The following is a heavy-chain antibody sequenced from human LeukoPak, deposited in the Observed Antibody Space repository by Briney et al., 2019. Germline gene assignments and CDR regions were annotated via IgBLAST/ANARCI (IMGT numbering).Heavy chain of an antibody. J-gene: IGHJ4*02. CDR3: ALGSSGWYGGNFDY. Sequence: GALRLSCAASGFTFSSYGMHWVRQAPGKGLEWVAVIWYDGSNKYYADSVKGRFTISRDNSKDTLYLQMNSLRAEDTAVYYCALGSSGWYGGNFDYWGQGTLVTVSS. CDR2: IWYDGSNK. CDR1: GFTFSSYG. V-gene: IGHV3-33*01. D-gene: IGHD6-19*01.